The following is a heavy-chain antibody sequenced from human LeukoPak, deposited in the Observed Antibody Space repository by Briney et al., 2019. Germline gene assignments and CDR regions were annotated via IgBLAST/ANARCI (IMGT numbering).Heavy chain of an antibody. D-gene: IGHD3-10*01. CDR2: INFDGRNT. Sequence: GGSLRLSCAASGFTFSSYAIHWVRQAPGKRLVWVSRINFDGRNTNYADSVKGRFTISINNAKNTLYLQMNSLIAEGTAVYYCARRYYGFDSWGHGTLVTVSS. V-gene: IGHV3-74*01. CDR3: ARRYYGFDS. CDR1: GFTFSSYA. J-gene: IGHJ4*01.